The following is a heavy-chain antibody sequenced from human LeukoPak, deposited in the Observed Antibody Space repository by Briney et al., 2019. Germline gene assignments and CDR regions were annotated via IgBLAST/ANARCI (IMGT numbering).Heavy chain of an antibody. CDR1: GYTFTSYG. Sequence: GASVKVSCKAPGYTFTSYGISWVRQAPGQGLEWMGWISAYNGNTNYAQKLQGRVTMTTDTSTSTAYMELRSLRSDDTAVYCCARMGYCSSTSCYIDTYWGQGTLVTVSS. CDR3: ARMGYCSSTSCYIDTY. CDR2: ISAYNGNT. J-gene: IGHJ4*02. D-gene: IGHD2-2*02. V-gene: IGHV1-18*01.